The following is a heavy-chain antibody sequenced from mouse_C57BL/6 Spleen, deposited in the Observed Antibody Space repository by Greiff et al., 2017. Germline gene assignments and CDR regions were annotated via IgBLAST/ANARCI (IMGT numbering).Heavy chain of an antibody. J-gene: IGHJ4*01. CDR2: IYPRDGST. CDR1: GYTFTSYD. CDR3: ARSGYDYDVGEFSY. V-gene: IGHV1-85*01. Sequence: QVQLQQSGPELVKPGASVKLSCKASGYTFTSYDINWVKQRPGQGLEWIGWIYPRDGSTKYNEKFKGKATLTADKSSSTAYMELRSLTSEDSAVYFCARSGYDYDVGEFSYWGQGTSVTGSS. D-gene: IGHD2-4*01.